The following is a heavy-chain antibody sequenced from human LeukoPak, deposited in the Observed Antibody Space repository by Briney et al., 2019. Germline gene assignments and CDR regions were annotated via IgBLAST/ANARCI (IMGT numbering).Heavy chain of an antibody. CDR1: GFTFDDYG. D-gene: IGHD6-19*01. J-gene: IGHJ4*02. V-gene: IGHV3-9*01. Sequence: GGSLRLSCAASGFTFDDYGMRWVRQAPGKGLEWVSGISWDSGSLVYADCGKGRFTISRDNAKNSLYLQMNSLRAEDTALYYCVKDSSGSTWYYFDYWGQGALVTVSS. CDR3: VKDSSGSTWYYFDY. CDR2: ISWDSGSL.